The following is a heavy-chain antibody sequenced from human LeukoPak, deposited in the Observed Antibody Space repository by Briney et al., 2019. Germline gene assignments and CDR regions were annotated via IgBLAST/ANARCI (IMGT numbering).Heavy chain of an antibody. CDR3: ARGPHTVVVPAAAFDP. CDR1: GGSISGYY. D-gene: IGHD2-2*01. Sequence: SETLSLTCTVSGGSISGYYWSWIRQPPGKGLEWIGYIYYSGSTNYNPSLKSRVTISVDTSKNQFSLKLSSVTAADTAVYYCARGPHTVVVPAAAFDPWGQGTLVTVSS. V-gene: IGHV4-59*01. CDR2: IYYSGST. J-gene: IGHJ5*02.